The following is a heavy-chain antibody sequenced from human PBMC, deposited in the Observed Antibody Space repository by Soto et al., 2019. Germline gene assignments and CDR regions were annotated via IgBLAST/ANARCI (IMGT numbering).Heavy chain of an antibody. CDR3: ARDSSRDFWSGSYGDINWFDP. CDR2: ISAYNGNT. D-gene: IGHD3-3*01. J-gene: IGHJ5*02. Sequence: ASVKVSCKASGYTFTSYGISWVRQAPGQGLEWMGWISAYNGNTNYAQKLQGRVTMTTDTSTSTAYMELRSLRSDDTAVYYCARDSSRDFWSGSYGDINWFDPWGQGTLVTVSS. V-gene: IGHV1-18*01. CDR1: GYTFTSYG.